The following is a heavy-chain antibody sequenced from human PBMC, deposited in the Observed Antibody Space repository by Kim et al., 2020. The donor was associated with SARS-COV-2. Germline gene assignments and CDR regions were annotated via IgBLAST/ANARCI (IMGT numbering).Heavy chain of an antibody. CDR2: T. J-gene: IGHJ4*02. D-gene: IGHD1-26*01. CDR3: ARGGSGSYPWV. V-gene: IGHV4-34*01. Sequence: TNYNPSLKSRGTISVETSKNQFSLKLSSVTAADTAVYYCARGGSGSYPWVWGQGTLVTVSS.